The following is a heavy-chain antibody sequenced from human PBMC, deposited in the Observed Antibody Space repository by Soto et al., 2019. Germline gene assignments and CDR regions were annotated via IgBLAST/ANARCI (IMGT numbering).Heavy chain of an antibody. CDR3: AGAYSYNYAFEY. CDR1: GFTVKGNY. CDR2: IFSAGMT. D-gene: IGHD1-1*01. V-gene: IGHV3-53*01. Sequence: PGGSLRLSCAPSGFTVKGNYVGWARQASGKGMEWVSIIFSAGMTYYADSVKGRFTISKDISKNSLSLQMNSLRADDTAVYFCAGAYSYNYAFEYWGLGTPVTVS. J-gene: IGHJ4*02.